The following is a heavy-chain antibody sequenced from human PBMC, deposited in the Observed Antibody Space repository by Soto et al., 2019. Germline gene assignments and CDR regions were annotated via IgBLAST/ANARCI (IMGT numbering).Heavy chain of an antibody. CDR3: AKGRGFYSDNYFDP. CDR2: IYSSGNA. V-gene: IGHV4-4*07. Sequence: QVQLLESGPGLVKPSETLSLTCSVSLDSISNSYWTWIRQPAGKGLEWIGHIYSSGNANYNPSLNRRVTMSLDTSKNQFSLSLKSVTAADTAIYYCAKGRGFYSDNYFDPWGQGTQVTVSS. D-gene: IGHD3-22*01. CDR1: LDSISNSY. J-gene: IGHJ5*02.